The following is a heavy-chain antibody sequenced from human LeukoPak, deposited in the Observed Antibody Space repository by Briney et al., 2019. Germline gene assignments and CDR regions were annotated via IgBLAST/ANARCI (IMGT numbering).Heavy chain of an antibody. V-gene: IGHV4-4*02. Sequence: SGTLSLTCAVSGGSISSSNWWSWVRQPPGKGLEWIGNIHNSESTYYNPSLKSRVTISVDTSKNQFSLKLSSVTAADTAVYYCARQVTFGYAYAYYFDYWGQGSLVTVSS. CDR2: IHNSEST. CDR3: ARQVTFGYAYAYYFDY. J-gene: IGHJ4*02. D-gene: IGHD5-18*01. CDR1: GGSISSSNW.